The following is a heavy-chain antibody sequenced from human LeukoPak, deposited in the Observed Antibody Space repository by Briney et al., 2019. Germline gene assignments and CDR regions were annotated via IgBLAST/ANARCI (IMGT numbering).Heavy chain of an antibody. V-gene: IGHV3-74*01. CDR3: TRARSEYYDSSGWDY. CDR1: GFRFRDYW. D-gene: IGHD3-22*01. Sequence: GGSLRLSCAVSGFRFRDYWMHWVRQAPGKGLVWVSRINFDGRNTNYADSVRGRFTISRDNAKNTVYLQMNNLRVEDTALFYCTRARSEYYDSSGWDYWGQGTQVTVSS. J-gene: IGHJ4*02. CDR2: INFDGRNT.